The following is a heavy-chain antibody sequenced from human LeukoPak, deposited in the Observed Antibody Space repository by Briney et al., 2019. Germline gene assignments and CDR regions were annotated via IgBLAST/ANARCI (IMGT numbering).Heavy chain of an antibody. J-gene: IGHJ4*02. V-gene: IGHV3-30*02. CDR1: GSTFSSYG. Sequence: GGSLRLSCAASGSTFSSYGMHWVRQAPGKGLEWVAFIRYDGSNKYYADSVKGRFTISRDNSKNTLYLQMNSLRAEDTAVYYCAKPGGYCSSTSCLYYFDYWGQGTLVTVSS. D-gene: IGHD2-2*01. CDR3: AKPGGYCSSTSCLYYFDY. CDR2: IRYDGSNK.